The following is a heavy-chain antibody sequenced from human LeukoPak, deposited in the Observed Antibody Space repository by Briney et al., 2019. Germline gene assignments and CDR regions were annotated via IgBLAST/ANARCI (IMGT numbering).Heavy chain of an antibody. CDR2: IRYSGST. CDR3: AWGYRNNWRFDS. V-gene: IGHV4-61*01. CDR1: GGSVRSDSNY. J-gene: IGHJ4*02. D-gene: IGHD6-13*01. Sequence: PSETLSLTCTVSGGSVRSDSNYWSWIRQPPGTGLEWIGYIRYSGSTDYNPSLKSRVSMSLGTSKNELSLKLDSVTAEDTAVYYCAWGYRNNWRFDSWGQGTLVTVSS.